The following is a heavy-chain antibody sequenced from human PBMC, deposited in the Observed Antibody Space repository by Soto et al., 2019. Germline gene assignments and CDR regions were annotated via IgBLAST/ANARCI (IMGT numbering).Heavy chain of an antibody. CDR1: GDSISSSNYY. D-gene: IGHD2-21*02. CDR2: MSYTAST. V-gene: IGHV4-39*01. CDR3: ARQSRHVVVVTAIMSGFDM. J-gene: IGHJ3*02. Sequence: PSETLSLTCAVSGDSISSSNYYWGWIRQPPGKGLEWIGSMSYTASTYYSPSLRSRVSIFVDTSKNQFSLKLRSVTATDTAMYYCARQSRHVVVVTAIMSGFDMWGQGTMVTVS.